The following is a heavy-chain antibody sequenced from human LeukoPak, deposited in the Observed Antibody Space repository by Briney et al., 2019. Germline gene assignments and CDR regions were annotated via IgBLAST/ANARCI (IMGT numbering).Heavy chain of an antibody. V-gene: IGHV1-24*01. J-gene: IGHJ6*04. Sequence: ASVKVSCKVSGYTLTELSMHWVRQAPGKGLEWMGGFDPEDGETIYAQKFQGRVTMTEDTSTDTAYMELSSLRSEDTAVYYCATASPRDDILTGYPHPYYYGMDVWGKGTTVTVSS. CDR1: GYTLTELS. CDR2: FDPEDGET. CDR3: ATASPRDDILTGYPHPYYYGMDV. D-gene: IGHD3-9*01.